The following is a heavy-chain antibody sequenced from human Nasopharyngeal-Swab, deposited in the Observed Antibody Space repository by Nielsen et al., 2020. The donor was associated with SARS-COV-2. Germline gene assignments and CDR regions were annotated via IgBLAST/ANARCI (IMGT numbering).Heavy chain of an antibody. D-gene: IGHD1-1*01. J-gene: IGHJ3*02. CDR1: GFTFSSYG. Sequence: GGSLRLSCAASGFTFSSYGMHWVRQAPGKGLEWVAVISYDGSNKYYADSVKGRFTISRDNSKNTLYLQMNSLRAEDTAVYYCAKGGGTTGTVGLDIWGQGTMVTVPS. CDR3: AKGGGTTGTVGLDI. CDR2: ISYDGSNK. V-gene: IGHV3-30*18.